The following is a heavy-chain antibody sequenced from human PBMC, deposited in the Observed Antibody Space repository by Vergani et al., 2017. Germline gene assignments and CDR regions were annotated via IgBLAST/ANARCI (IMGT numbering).Heavy chain of an antibody. J-gene: IGHJ5*02. CDR2: IKQDGSAK. D-gene: IGHD3-22*01. Sequence: EVQLVESGGGLVQPGGSLRLSCAASGFTFSSYWMSWVRQAPGTGLEWVANIKQDGSAKYYVDSVKGRFTIARDNAKNSMYLQMNSLRAEDTAVYYCAREVYYYDSSGYYPGRWFDPWGQGTLVTVSS. CDR1: GFTFSSYW. CDR3: AREVYYYDSSGYYPGRWFDP. V-gene: IGHV3-7*01.